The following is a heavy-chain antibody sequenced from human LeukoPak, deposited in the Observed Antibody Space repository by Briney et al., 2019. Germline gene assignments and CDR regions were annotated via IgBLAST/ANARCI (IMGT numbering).Heavy chain of an antibody. V-gene: IGHV3-21*01. D-gene: IGHD3-22*01. J-gene: IGHJ4*02. Sequence: AGGSLRLSCAASGFTFSSYSMNWVRQAPGKGLQWVSSITSSSSYIYYADSVKGRFTISRDNAKNSLYLQMNSLRAEDTAVYYCARHVVAVGFDYWGQGTLVTVSS. CDR3: ARHVVAVGFDY. CDR2: ITSSSSYI. CDR1: GFTFSSYS.